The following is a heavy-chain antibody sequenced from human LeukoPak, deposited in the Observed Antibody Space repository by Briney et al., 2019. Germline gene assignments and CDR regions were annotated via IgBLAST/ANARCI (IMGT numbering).Heavy chain of an antibody. CDR3: ARHLGDSSGYYFNYFDY. CDR1: GYSFTSYW. CDR2: IYPGDSDT. Sequence: GASLKISCKGSGYSFTSYWIGWVRQLPGKGLEWMGIIYPGDSDTRYSPSFQGQVTISADKSISTAYLQWSSLKASDTAMYYCARHLGDSSGYYFNYFDYWGQGTLVTVSS. J-gene: IGHJ4*02. D-gene: IGHD3-22*01. V-gene: IGHV5-51*01.